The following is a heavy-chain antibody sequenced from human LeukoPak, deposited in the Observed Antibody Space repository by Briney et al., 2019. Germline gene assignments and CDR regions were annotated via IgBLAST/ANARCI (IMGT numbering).Heavy chain of an antibody. Sequence: GWSLRLSCAASGSTFSSYAMSGVRQAPGKGLEGVSAISGSGGCTYYAYSVKGRFTISRDNYKSMLYLEMNSLRGEDTDVYYCAKDHREYFCFFDYWGQGTLVTVSS. V-gene: IGHV3-23*01. CDR3: AKDHREYFCFFDY. CDR2: ISGSGGCT. D-gene: IGHD2/OR15-2a*01. CDR1: GSTFSSYA. J-gene: IGHJ4*02.